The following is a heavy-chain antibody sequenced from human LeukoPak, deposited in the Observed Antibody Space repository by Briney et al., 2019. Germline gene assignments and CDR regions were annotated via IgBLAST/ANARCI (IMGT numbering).Heavy chain of an antibody. CDR3: ARPHGSGSYYRHYYYYMDV. CDR2: INHSGST. CDR1: GGSFSGYY. V-gene: IGHV4-34*01. D-gene: IGHD3-10*01. J-gene: IGHJ6*03. Sequence: SETLSLTCAVYGGSFSGYYWSWIRQPPGKGLEWIGEINHSGSTNYNPSLKSRVTISVDTSKNQFSLKLSSVTAADTAVYYCARPHGSGSYYRHYYYYMDVWGKGTTVTISS.